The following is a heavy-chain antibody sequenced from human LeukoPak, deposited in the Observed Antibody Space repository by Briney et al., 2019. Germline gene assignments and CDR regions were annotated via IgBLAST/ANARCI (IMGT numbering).Heavy chain of an antibody. Sequence: GGSLRLSCAASGFTFSSYGMHWVRQAPGKGLEWVAFIRYDGSNKYYADSVKGRFTISRDNSKNTLYLQMNSLRAEDTAVYYCAKLPKRWFGEFSYFDYWGQGTLVTVSS. CDR2: IRYDGSNK. CDR1: GFTFSSYG. D-gene: IGHD3-10*01. J-gene: IGHJ4*02. V-gene: IGHV3-30*02. CDR3: AKLPKRWFGEFSYFDY.